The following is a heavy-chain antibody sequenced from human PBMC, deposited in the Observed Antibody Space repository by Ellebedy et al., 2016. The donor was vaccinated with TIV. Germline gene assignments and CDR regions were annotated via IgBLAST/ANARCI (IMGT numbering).Heavy chain of an antibody. Sequence: ASVKVSCKASGVTFSSYGISWVRQAPGQGLEWMGGITAIFGTANYAQKFQGRVTITADESMTTAYMDLSSLRTEDTAVYYCARVRWATVARGVPFHYGMDVWGQGTTVTVSS. CDR2: ITAIFGTA. CDR3: ARVRWATVARGVPFHYGMDV. V-gene: IGHV1-69*13. CDR1: GVTFSSYG. D-gene: IGHD3-10*01. J-gene: IGHJ6*02.